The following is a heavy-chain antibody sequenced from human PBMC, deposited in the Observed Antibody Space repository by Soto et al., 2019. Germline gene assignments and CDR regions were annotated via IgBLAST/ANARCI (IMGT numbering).Heavy chain of an antibody. CDR1: GFTFSSLG. D-gene: IGHD2-15*01. J-gene: IGHJ4*02. CDR2: ISYDGSKK. V-gene: IGHV3-30-3*01. CDR3: AIERGGIWAPLDN. Sequence: GGSLRLSCAASGFTFSSLGMDWVRQAPGKGLEWVALISYDGSKKYYGDSVKGRFTISRDNSRNTLHLQMDGLRVEDTGVYYCAIERGGIWAPLDNWGPGTLVTVSS.